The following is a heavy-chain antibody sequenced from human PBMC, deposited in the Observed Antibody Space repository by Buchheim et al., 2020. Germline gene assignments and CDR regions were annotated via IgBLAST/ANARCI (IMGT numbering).Heavy chain of an antibody. Sequence: QVQLQESGPGLVKPSGTLSLTCDVSGGSISSNYWWSWVRQPPGMGLEWIGEIYHSGSTNYNPSLKSRVTISVDKSKNPFFLKLTSVTAADTAVYYCARIPYYYYYGLDVWGQGTT. CDR1: GGSISSNYW. CDR2: IYHSGST. V-gene: IGHV4-4*02. D-gene: IGHD2-21*01. CDR3: ARIPYYYYYGLDV. J-gene: IGHJ6*02.